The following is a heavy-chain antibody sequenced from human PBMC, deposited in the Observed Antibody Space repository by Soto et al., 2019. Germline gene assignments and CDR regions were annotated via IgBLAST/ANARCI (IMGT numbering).Heavy chain of an antibody. CDR2: INSDGSST. D-gene: IGHD3-10*01. CDR3: ARDRSYGLDV. Sequence: GGSLRLSCAVSDFNFSNSWMHWVRQTPGKGLVWVSHINSDGSSTTYADSVKGRFTISRDNAQSMVYLHMNSLRAEDTAVYYCARDRSYGLDVWGQGTTVTVSS. J-gene: IGHJ6*02. CDR1: DFNFSNSW. V-gene: IGHV3-74*01.